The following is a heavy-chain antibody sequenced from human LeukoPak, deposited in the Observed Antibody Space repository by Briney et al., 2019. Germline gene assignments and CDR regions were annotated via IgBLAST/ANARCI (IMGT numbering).Heavy chain of an antibody. D-gene: IGHD2-2*01. CDR1: GGSISSYY. CDR2: IYYSGST. J-gene: IGHJ5*02. CDR3: ARVATYCSSSSCSRLDWFDP. V-gene: IGHV4-59*01. Sequence: SETLSLTCTVSGGSISSYYWSWIRQPPGKGLELIGYIYYSGSTNYNPSLKSRATISVDTSKNQFSLKLSSVTAADTAVYYCARVATYCSSSSCSRLDWFDPWGQGTLVTVSS.